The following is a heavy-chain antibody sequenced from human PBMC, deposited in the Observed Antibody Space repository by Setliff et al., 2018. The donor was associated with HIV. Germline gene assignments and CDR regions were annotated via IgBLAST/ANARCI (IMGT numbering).Heavy chain of an antibody. D-gene: IGHD2-15*01. J-gene: IGHJ6*03. CDR1: GITVSGIY. CDR2: INGGTTT. CDR3: ARAGVVEGYYYYYYMDV. Sequence: PGGSLRLSCVASGITVSGIYMTWVRQAPGKGLEWVSVINGGTTTFYADSVKGRFTISRDDAEKSVYLQMNSLRAEDTAVYYCARAGVVEGYYYYYYMDVWGKGTTVTVSS. V-gene: IGHV3-66*01.